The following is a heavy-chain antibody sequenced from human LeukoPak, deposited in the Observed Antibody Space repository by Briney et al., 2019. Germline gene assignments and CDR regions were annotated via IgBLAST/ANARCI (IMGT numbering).Heavy chain of an antibody. D-gene: IGHD6-19*01. V-gene: IGHV1-69*13. CDR2: IIPIFGTA. J-gene: IGHJ4*02. CDR3: ARPYSNGWTHFDY. Sequence: SVKVSCKASGGTFSSYAISWVRQAPGQGLEWMGGIIPIFGTANYAQKFQGRVTITADESTSTAYMELSSLRSEDTAVYYCARPYSNGWTHFDYWGQGTLVTVSS. CDR1: GGTFSSYA.